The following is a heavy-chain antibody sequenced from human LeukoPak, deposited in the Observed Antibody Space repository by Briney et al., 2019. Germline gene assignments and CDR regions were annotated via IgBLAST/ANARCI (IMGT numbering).Heavy chain of an antibody. CDR3: AKDGVGGSRDYFDY. V-gene: IGHV3-23*01. CDR2: VSGSGGST. D-gene: IGHD3-10*01. J-gene: IGHJ4*02. CDR1: GIAFDGYV. Sequence: PGGSLRLSCAASGIAFDGYVMTWVRQAPGKGLEWVSTVSGSGGSTYYADSVKGRFTISRDNSKNTLYLQMNSLRAEDTAVYYCAKDGVGGSRDYFDYWGQGTLVTVSS.